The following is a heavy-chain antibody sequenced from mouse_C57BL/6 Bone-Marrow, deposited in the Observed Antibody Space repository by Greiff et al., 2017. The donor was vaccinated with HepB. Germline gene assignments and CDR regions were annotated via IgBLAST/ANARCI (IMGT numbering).Heavy chain of an antibody. Sequence: VKLMESGPELVKPGASVKISCKASGYAFSSSWMNWVKQRPGKGLEWIGRIYPGDGDTNYNGKFKGKATLTADKSSSTAYMQLSSLTSEDSAVYFCASVVATDYAMDYWGQGTSVTVSS. V-gene: IGHV1-82*01. D-gene: IGHD1-1*01. J-gene: IGHJ4*01. CDR3: ASVVATDYAMDY. CDR1: GYAFSSSW. CDR2: IYPGDGDT.